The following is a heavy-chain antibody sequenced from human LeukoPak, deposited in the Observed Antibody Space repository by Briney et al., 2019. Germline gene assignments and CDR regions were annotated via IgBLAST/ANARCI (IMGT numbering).Heavy chain of an antibody. D-gene: IGHD3-9*01. J-gene: IGHJ3*02. V-gene: IGHV4-4*07. CDR2: VDSSWNT. CDR1: GGSLSNYF. Sequence: SETLSLTCTVSGGSLSNYFWNWIRQPAGKGLEWLGRVDSSWNTNYNPSLKSRVTISVDTSKNQFSLKLSSVTAADTAVYYCARADRLRYFDWLSAPDAFDIWGQGTMVTVSS. CDR3: ARADRLRYFDWLSAPDAFDI.